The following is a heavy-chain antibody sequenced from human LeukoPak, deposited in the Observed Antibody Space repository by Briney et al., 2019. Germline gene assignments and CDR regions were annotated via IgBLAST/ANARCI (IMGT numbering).Heavy chain of an antibody. J-gene: IGHJ4*02. Sequence: GRSLRLSCAASGITLRSYGMHWVRQAPGKGLEWVAVISYDGSDKYYADSVEGRFTISRDNSKNTLYLQMNSLRVEDTAVYYCAKNPPTVSGWGQGTLVTVSS. D-gene: IGHD4-17*01. CDR2: ISYDGSDK. CDR1: GITLRSYG. CDR3: AKNPPTVSG. V-gene: IGHV3-30*18.